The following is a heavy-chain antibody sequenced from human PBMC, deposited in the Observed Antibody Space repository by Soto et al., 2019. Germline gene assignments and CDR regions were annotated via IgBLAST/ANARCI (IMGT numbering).Heavy chain of an antibody. CDR1: GYTFTSYD. CDR2: IIPIFGTA. J-gene: IGHJ6*02. Sequence: SVKVSCKASGYTFTSYDISWVRQAPGQGLEWMGGIIPIFGTANYAQKFQGRVTITADESTSTAYMELSSLRSEDTAVYYCARAYSSSSNYYYYGMDVWGQGTTVTVSS. V-gene: IGHV1-69*13. CDR3: ARAYSSSSNYYYYGMDV. D-gene: IGHD6-6*01.